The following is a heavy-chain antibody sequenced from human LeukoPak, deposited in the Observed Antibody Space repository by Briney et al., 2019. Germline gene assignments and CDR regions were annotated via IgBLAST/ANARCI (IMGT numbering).Heavy chain of an antibody. Sequence: ASVKVSCKVSGYTLTELSMHWVRQARGKGLAWMGGFDPEDGETIYAQKFQGRVTMTEDTATDTAYMELSSLRSEDTAVYYCATFGSVRGVISRFDYCGQGTLVTVSS. J-gene: IGHJ4*02. CDR3: ATFGSVRGVISRFDY. CDR2: FDPEDGET. CDR1: GYTLTELS. V-gene: IGHV1-24*01. D-gene: IGHD3-10*01.